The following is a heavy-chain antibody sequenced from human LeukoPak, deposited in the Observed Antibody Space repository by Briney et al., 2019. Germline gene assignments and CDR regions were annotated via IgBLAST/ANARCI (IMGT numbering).Heavy chain of an antibody. Sequence: SVKVSCKASGGTFSSYAISWVRQAPGQGLEWMGGIIPIFGTANYAQKSQGRVTITADESTSTAYMELSSLRSEDTAVYYCARGFTTMVRGVIIGSAFDIWGQGTMVTVSS. D-gene: IGHD3-10*01. CDR1: GGTFSSYA. CDR2: IIPIFGTA. V-gene: IGHV1-69*13. J-gene: IGHJ3*02. CDR3: ARGFTTMVRGVIIGSAFDI.